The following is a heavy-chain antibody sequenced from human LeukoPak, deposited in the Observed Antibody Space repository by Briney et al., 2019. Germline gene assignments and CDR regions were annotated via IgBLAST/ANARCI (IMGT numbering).Heavy chain of an antibody. CDR1: GGTFSSYA. D-gene: IGHD4-17*01. Sequence: ASVKVSCKASGGTFSSYANSWVRQAPGQGLEWMGRIIPILGIANYAQKFQGRVTITADKSTSTAYMELSSLRSEDTAVYYCARDGDYGDYTDYWGQGTLVTVSS. CDR2: IIPILGIA. V-gene: IGHV1-69*04. CDR3: ARDGDYGDYTDY. J-gene: IGHJ4*02.